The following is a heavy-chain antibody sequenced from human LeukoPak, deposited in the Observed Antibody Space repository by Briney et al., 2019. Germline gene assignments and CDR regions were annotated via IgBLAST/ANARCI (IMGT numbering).Heavy chain of an antibody. CDR1: GGSVSSGSYY. D-gene: IGHD1-26*01. CDR2: IYYSGST. CDR3: VREKWVAATANYFDY. Sequence: SETLSLTCTVSGGSVSSGSYYWNWIRQPPGKGLEWIGYIYYSGSTNYNPSLKSRVTISVDTSKNQFSLKLSSVTATDTAVYYCVREKWVAATANYFDYWGQGTLVTVSS. V-gene: IGHV4-61*01. J-gene: IGHJ4*02.